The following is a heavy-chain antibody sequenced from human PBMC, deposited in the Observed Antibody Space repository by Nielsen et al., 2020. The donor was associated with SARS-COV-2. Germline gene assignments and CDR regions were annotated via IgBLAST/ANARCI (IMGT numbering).Heavy chain of an antibody. V-gene: IGHV4-31*03. CDR1: GGSISSGGYY. Sequence: SETLSLTCTVSGGSISSGGYYWSWIRQHPGKGLEWIGYIYYSGSTYYNPSLKSRVTISVDTSKNQSSLKLSSVTAADTAVYYCARAPWSYVRVPAAWGNWFDPWGQGTLVTVSS. CDR2: IYYSGST. D-gene: IGHD2-2*01. J-gene: IGHJ5*02. CDR3: ARAPWSYVRVPAAWGNWFDP.